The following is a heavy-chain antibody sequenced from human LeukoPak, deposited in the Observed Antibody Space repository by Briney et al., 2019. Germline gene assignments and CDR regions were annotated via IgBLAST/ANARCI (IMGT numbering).Heavy chain of an antibody. D-gene: IGHD3-10*01. CDR2: ISAYNGNT. CDR1: GYTFTSYG. V-gene: IGHV1-18*01. Sequence: ASVTVSCTASGYTFTSYGISWVRQAPGQGLEWMGWISAYNGNTNYAQKLQGRVTMTTDTSTSTAYMELRSLRSDDTAVYYCARVKERITMVRGVMRFDPWGQGTLVTVSS. CDR3: ARVKERITMVRGVMRFDP. J-gene: IGHJ5*02.